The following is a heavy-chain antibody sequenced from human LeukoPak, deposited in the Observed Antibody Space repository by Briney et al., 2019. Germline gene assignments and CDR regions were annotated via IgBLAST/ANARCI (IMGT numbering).Heavy chain of an antibody. CDR1: GFTFSSYN. CDR3: AELGITMIGGV. J-gene: IGHJ6*04. Sequence: GGSLRLSCVASGFTFSSYNMNWVRQAPGKWLEWVSYISSSGSTIYYADSVKGRFTISRDNAKNSLYLQMNSLRAEDTAVYYCAELGITMIGGVWGKGTTVTISS. CDR2: ISSSGSTI. D-gene: IGHD3-10*02. V-gene: IGHV3-48*04.